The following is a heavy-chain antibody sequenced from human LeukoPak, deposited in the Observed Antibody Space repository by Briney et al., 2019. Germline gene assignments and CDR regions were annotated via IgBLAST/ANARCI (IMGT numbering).Heavy chain of an antibody. D-gene: IGHD2-15*01. Sequence: GGSLRLSCAASGFTFSSYWMSWVRQAPGKGLEWVANIKQDGSEKYYVDSVKGRLTISRDNAKNSLYLQMNSLRAEDTAVYYCARDPEGYCSGGSCYHNWFDPWGQGTLVTVSS. V-gene: IGHV3-7*01. J-gene: IGHJ5*02. CDR3: ARDPEGYCSGGSCYHNWFDP. CDR2: IKQDGSEK. CDR1: GFTFSSYW.